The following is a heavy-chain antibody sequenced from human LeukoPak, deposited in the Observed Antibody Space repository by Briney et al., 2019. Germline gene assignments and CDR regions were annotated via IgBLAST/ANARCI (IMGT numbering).Heavy chain of an antibody. CDR1: GGSFSGYY. J-gene: IGHJ1*01. D-gene: IGHD3-22*01. Sequence: PSETLSLTCAVYGGSFSGYYWSWIRQPPGKGLEWIGEINHSGSTNYNPSLKSRVTISVDTSKNQFSLKLSSVTAADTAVYYCARRDSSGYYSPAEYFQHWGQGTLVTVSS. V-gene: IGHV4-34*01. CDR2: INHSGST. CDR3: ARRDSSGYYSPAEYFQH.